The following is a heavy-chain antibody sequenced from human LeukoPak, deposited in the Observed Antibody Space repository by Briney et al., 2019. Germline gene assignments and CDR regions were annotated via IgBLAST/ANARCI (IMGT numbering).Heavy chain of an antibody. CDR3: ARDRTPYYPRYYYMDV. Sequence: ASVKVSCKASGYTFTDYFMHWVRQAPGQGLEWMGWINPNSGGTNYAQKFQGRVTMTRDTSISTAYMELSRLRSDDTAVYYCARDRTPYYPRYYYMDVWGKGTTVTVSS. J-gene: IGHJ6*03. V-gene: IGHV1-2*02. CDR2: INPNSGGT. D-gene: IGHD3-10*01. CDR1: GYTFTDYF.